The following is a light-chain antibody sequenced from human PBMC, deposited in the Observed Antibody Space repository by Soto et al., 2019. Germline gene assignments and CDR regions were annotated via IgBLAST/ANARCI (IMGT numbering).Light chain of an antibody. CDR2: GNS. Sequence: QSVLTQPPSVSGAPGQRVTISCTGSSSNIGARYDVHWYQQVPGTAPKLLLYGNSNRPSGVPDRFSGSKSGTSASLAITGLQAEDAADYYCQSYDSSLSGYVFGGGTKLTVL. J-gene: IGLJ2*01. V-gene: IGLV1-40*01. CDR1: SSNIGARYD. CDR3: QSYDSSLSGYV.